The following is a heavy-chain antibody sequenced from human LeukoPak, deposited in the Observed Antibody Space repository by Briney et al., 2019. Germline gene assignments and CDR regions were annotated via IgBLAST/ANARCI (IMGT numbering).Heavy chain of an antibody. J-gene: IGHJ4*02. CDR3: ARPRIAAAGALDY. CDR1: GFTFSSYA. D-gene: IGHD6-13*01. CDR2: ISYDGSNK. V-gene: IGHV3-30*04. Sequence: GGSLRLSCAASGFTFSSYAMHWVRQAPGKGLEWVAVISYDGSNKYYADSVKGRFTISRDNSKNTLYLQMNSLRAEDTAVYYCARPRIAAAGALDYWGQGTLVTVSS.